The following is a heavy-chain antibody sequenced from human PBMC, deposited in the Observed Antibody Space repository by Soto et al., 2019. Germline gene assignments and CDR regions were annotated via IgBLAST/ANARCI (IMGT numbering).Heavy chain of an antibody. V-gene: IGHV4-39*01. D-gene: IGHD3-10*01. CDR3: ASLAAPLWFGELIDY. CDR1: GGSISSSSYY. CDR2: IYYSGST. Sequence: SSETLSLTCTVSGGSISSSSYYWGWIRQPPGKGLEWIGSIYYSGSTYYNPSLKSRVTISVDTSKNQFSLKLSSVTAADTAVYYCASLAAPLWFGELIDYWGQGTLVTVSS. J-gene: IGHJ4*02.